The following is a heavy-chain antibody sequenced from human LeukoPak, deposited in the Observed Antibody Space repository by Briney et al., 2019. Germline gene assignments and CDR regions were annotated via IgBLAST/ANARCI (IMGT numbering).Heavy chain of an antibody. D-gene: IGHD3-22*01. CDR3: AKDRPNYHESNGHYYRRNGDY. J-gene: IGHJ4*02. CDR2: ISSNCDIT. V-gene: IGHV3-23*01. Sequence: PGGSLRLSRAASGFTFHNYAMSWVRQAPGKGLDWVSAISSNCDITFYADSVKGRFTISRDNSRYTLYLQMNSLRAEDAAMYYCAKDRPNYHESNGHYYRRNGDYCGQGTLVTVSS. CDR1: GFTFHNYA.